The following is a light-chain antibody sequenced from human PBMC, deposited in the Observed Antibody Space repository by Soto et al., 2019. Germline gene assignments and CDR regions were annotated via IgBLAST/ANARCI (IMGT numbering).Light chain of an antibody. J-gene: IGKJ3*01. Sequence: EIVLTQSPDTLCLSVGERASLSCRASQSSSSNFLAWYQQKPGQAPRLLIYSASTRATGVPDRFSGSGSGTHFTLTITRLEPEDFAIYICQNYNLSFGPGTKVDIK. CDR3: QNYNLS. CDR1: QSSSSNF. V-gene: IGKV3-20*01. CDR2: SAS.